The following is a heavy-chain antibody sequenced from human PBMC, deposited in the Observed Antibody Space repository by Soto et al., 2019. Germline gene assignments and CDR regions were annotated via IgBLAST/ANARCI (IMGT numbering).Heavy chain of an antibody. CDR3: AREGDSSGWYNWFDP. V-gene: IGHV3-48*01. CDR1: GFTFSSYS. CDR2: ISNSTI. Sequence: EVQLVESGGGLVQPGGSLRLSFAASGFTFSSYSMNWVRQAPGKGLEWVSYISNSTIYYADSVKGRFTISRDNAKNSLYLQMNSLRAEDTAVYYCAREGDSSGWYNWFDPWGQGTLVTVSS. D-gene: IGHD3-22*01. J-gene: IGHJ5*02.